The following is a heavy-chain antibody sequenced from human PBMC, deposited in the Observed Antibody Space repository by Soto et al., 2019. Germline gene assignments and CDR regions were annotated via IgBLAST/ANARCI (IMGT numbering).Heavy chain of an antibody. CDR1: GGSFSGYY. CDR2: INHSGST. CDR3: AKGRGDRVFDY. Sequence: SETLSLTCAVYGGSFSGYYWSWIRQPPGKGLEWIGEINHSGSTNYNPSLKSRVTISVDTSKNQFSLKLSSVTAADTAVYYCAKGRGDRVFDYWGQGTLVTVS. V-gene: IGHV4-34*01. J-gene: IGHJ4*02. D-gene: IGHD7-27*01.